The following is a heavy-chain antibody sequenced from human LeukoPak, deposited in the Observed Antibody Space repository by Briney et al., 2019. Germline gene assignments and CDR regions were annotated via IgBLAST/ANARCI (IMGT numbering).Heavy chain of an antibody. Sequence: PSETLSLTCTVSGGSITTYYWTWIRQPPGKGLEWIGSMSSMSYSGNTNYNPSLKSRVTISVDTSKNQFSLKLNSVTAADTAVYYCAGAEGSWYAVDYWGQGTLVTVSS. V-gene: IGHV4-59*01. D-gene: IGHD6-13*01. CDR1: GGSITTYY. J-gene: IGHJ4*02. CDR2: MSSMSYSGNT. CDR3: AGAEGSWYAVDY.